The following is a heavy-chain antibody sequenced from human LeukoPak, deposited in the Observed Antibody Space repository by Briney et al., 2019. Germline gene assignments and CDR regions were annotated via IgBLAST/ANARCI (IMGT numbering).Heavy chain of an antibody. CDR2: INHSGST. Sequence: SETLSLTCAVYGGSFSGYYWSWIRQPPGKGLEWIGGINHSGSTNYNPSLKSRVTISVDTSKNQFSLKLSSVTAADTAVYYCARRLLSIAARPANWFDPWGQGTLVTVSS. CDR1: GGSFSGYY. D-gene: IGHD6-6*01. CDR3: ARRLLSIAARPANWFDP. V-gene: IGHV4-34*01. J-gene: IGHJ5*02.